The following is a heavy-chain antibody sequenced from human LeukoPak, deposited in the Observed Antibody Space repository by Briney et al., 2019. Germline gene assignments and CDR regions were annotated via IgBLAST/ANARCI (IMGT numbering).Heavy chain of an antibody. Sequence: PGGSLRLSCAVSGFTFSGFWMSWSRQAPGKGLEWVASINSDGSEGYYADVVKGRFTISRDNAKNSLYLQVNSLRAEDTAVYYCARDKMTGDSYFDFWGQGALVTVSS. CDR3: ARDKMTGDSYFDF. D-gene: IGHD7-27*01. V-gene: IGHV3-7*03. CDR2: INSDGSEG. J-gene: IGHJ4*02. CDR1: GFTFSGFW.